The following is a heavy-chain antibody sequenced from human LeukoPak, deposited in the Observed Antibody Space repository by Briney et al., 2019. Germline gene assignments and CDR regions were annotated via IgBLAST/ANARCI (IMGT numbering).Heavy chain of an antibody. J-gene: IGHJ4*02. Sequence: GESLKISCKGSGYDFFGYWIAWVRQMPGKGLEWVGIIYPDDSNIKYSPAFQGQVTISAVKSLSTSYLQWDSLKASDSAMYYCARFCGATFAQAFFDFWGQGTLVTVSS. CDR1: GYDFFGYW. CDR3: ARFCGATFAQAFFDF. V-gene: IGHV5-51*01. CDR2: IYPDDSNI. D-gene: IGHD1-26*01.